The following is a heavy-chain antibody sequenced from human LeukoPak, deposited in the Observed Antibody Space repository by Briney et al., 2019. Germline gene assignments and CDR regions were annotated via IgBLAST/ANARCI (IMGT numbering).Heavy chain of an antibody. J-gene: IGHJ4*02. V-gene: IGHV3-30*02. CDR1: GFTFSSYG. Sequence: GGSLRLSCAASGFTFSSYGMHWVHQAPGKGLEWVAFIRYDGSNKYYADSVKGRFTISRDNSKNTLYLQMNSLRAEDTAVYYCAKDTLRITMVRGVMADYWGQGTLVTVSS. CDR3: AKDTLRITMVRGVMADY. CDR2: IRYDGSNK. D-gene: IGHD3-10*01.